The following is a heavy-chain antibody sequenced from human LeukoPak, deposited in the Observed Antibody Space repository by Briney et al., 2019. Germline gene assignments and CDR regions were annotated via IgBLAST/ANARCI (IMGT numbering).Heavy chain of an antibody. V-gene: IGHV3-23*01. CDR3: ARASYSGDFDY. J-gene: IGHJ4*02. CDR2: ISGSGDNT. D-gene: IGHD1-26*01. CDR1: GFTFRSYG. Sequence: GGSLRLSCAASGFTFRSYGMSWVRQAPGKGLEWVSTISGSGDNTYYADSVKGRFTLARDNSKNMLYLRMNSLRADDTAVYYYARASYSGDFDYWGQGTLVTVSS.